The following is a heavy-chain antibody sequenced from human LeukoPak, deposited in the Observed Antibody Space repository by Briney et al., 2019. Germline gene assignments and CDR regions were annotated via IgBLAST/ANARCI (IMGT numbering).Heavy chain of an antibody. CDR2: IYYSGGT. V-gene: IGHV4-59*08. CDR3: ARRGGDSSGNFDY. Sequence: PSETLSLTCTVSGGSISSYYWSWIRQPPGKGLEWIGYIYYSGGTNYNPSLKSRVTIPVDTSKKQFSLRLSSVTAADTAVYYCARRGGDSSGNFDYWGQGTLVTVSS. J-gene: IGHJ4*02. CDR1: GGSISSYY. D-gene: IGHD3-22*01.